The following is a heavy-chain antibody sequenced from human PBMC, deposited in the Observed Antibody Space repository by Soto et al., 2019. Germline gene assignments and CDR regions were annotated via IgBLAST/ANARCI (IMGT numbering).Heavy chain of an antibody. CDR2: IYFTGNT. D-gene: IGHD6-25*01. V-gene: IGHV4-39*01. CDR1: GGSVTTSSYF. CDR3: AGQTFTIAAASYGRSNWFDP. J-gene: IGHJ5*02. Sequence: PSETLSLTCTVSGGSVTTSSYFWGWVRQPPGKGLEWIGTIYFTGNTYYTPSLKSRLSMSIDTSKNEFSLRLSSVTAADTAVYYCAGQTFTIAAASYGRSNWFDPWGPGTLVTVSS.